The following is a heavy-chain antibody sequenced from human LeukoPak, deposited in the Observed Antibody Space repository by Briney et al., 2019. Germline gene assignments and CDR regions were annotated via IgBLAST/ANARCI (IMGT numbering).Heavy chain of an antibody. D-gene: IGHD6-19*01. Sequence: GESLKISCKGSGYSFTSYWIGWVRQMPGKGLEWMGIIYPGDSDTRYSPSFLGQVTFSADKSISTAYLQWSSLKASDTAMYYCARHSRGNSSGWYEVNYWGQGTLVTVSS. V-gene: IGHV5-51*01. CDR3: ARHSRGNSSGWYEVNY. J-gene: IGHJ4*02. CDR2: IYPGDSDT. CDR1: GYSFTSYW.